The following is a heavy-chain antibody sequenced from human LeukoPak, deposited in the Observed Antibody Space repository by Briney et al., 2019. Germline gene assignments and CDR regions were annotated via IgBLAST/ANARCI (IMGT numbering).Heavy chain of an antibody. J-gene: IGHJ4*02. CDR2: INHSENS. V-gene: IGHV4-34*01. CDR1: GGSFSGYY. Sequence: PSETLSLTCVVYGGSFSGYYWNWIRQPPGKGLEWIGEINHSENSNSNPSLKSRVTMSVETSKRQFSLKLTSVTAADTAVYYCARRYCLDRWGFDYWGQGALVTVSS. CDR3: ARRYCLDRWGFDY. D-gene: IGHD2-15*01.